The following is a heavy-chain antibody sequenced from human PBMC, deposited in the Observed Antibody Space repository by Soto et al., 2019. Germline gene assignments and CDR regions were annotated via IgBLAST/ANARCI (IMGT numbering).Heavy chain of an antibody. Sequence: SETLSLTCTVSGGSISSYYWSWIRQPPGKGLVWIGYIYYSGSTNYNPSLKSRVTISVDTSKNQFSLKLSSVTAADTAVYYCARRVSSWYGDYYYYMDVWGKGTTVTVSS. J-gene: IGHJ6*03. CDR3: ARRVSSWYGDYYYYMDV. CDR2: IYYSGST. V-gene: IGHV4-59*08. D-gene: IGHD6-13*01. CDR1: GGSISSYY.